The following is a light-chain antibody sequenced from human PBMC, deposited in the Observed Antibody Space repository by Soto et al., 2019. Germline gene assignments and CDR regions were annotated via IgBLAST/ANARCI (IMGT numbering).Light chain of an antibody. J-gene: IGKJ4*02. CDR1: QSVSIL. CDR2: DAS. CDR3: QQFSSYTLT. Sequence: ESVLTRAPATGSGSPGERATLPCRASQSVSILLAWYQQTPGQAPRLLIYDASSRATGIPDRFSGGGSGTDFTLNISRLETEDCAVYSCQQFSSYTLTFARGTKVDI. V-gene: IGKV3-20*01.